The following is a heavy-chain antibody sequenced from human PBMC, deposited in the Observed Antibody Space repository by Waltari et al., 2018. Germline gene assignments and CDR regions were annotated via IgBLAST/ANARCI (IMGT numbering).Heavy chain of an antibody. CDR3: HLTGRNIVLAGGTPSFYSYMDV. CDR2: LDREDGET. V-gene: IGHV1-24*01. CDR1: GYPLAGLS. Sequence: QVQVEQSGSEVKRPGASVRVSCTVPGYPLAGLSIDWARQVPAKGLEWMGRLDREDGETTYSQHFQGRITVTEDTSTNTAYMGLRTLVSDDTAVYFCHLTGRNIVLAGGTPSFYSYMDVWGRGTTVTVS. D-gene: IGHD6-13*01. J-gene: IGHJ6*03.